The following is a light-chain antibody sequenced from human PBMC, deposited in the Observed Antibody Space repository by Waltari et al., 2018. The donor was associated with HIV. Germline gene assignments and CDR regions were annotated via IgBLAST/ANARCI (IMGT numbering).Light chain of an antibody. CDR2: GAS. CDR3: QQYGSSPGLT. CDR1: QSVSSSY. V-gene: IGKV3-20*01. Sequence: IVLTQSPGPLSLSPGERATLSCRASQSVSSSYLAWYQQKPGQAPRLLIYGASSRATGIPDRFSGSGSGTDFTLTISRLEPEDFAVYYCQQYGSSPGLTFGGGTKVEIK. J-gene: IGKJ4*01.